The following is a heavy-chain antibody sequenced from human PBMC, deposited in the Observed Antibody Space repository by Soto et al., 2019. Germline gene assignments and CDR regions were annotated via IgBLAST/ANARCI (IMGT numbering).Heavy chain of an antibody. CDR3: ARSGSGSGWL. CDR1: GGSVSSGRFY. J-gene: IGHJ4*02. D-gene: IGHD6-19*01. CDR2: IYYTGST. V-gene: IGHV4-61*01. Sequence: QVQLQESGPGLVKPSETLSLSCTVSGGSVSSGRFYWSWIRQPPGKGLEWIGYIYYTGSTKDNPSLKSRVTISVDTSKNQFSLKLTSVTAADTAVYYCARSGSGSGWLGGQGTLVTVSS.